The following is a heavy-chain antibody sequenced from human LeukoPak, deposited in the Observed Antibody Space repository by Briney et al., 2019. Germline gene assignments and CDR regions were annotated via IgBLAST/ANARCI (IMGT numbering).Heavy chain of an antibody. CDR2: IKGDGSAR. V-gene: IGHV3-7*01. CDR3: ARDRIAAAGTDYDY. J-gene: IGHJ4*02. D-gene: IGHD6-13*01. Sequence: GGSLRLSCATSGFTFSSYAMSWVRQAPGKGLEWVANIKGDGSARYYVDSVKGRFTISRDNAYNSVYLQMNSLRPEDTAVYYCARDRIAAAGTDYDYWGQGVLVTVPS. CDR1: GFTFSSYA.